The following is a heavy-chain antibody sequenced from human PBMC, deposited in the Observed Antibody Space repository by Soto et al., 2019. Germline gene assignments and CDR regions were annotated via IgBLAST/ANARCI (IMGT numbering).Heavy chain of an antibody. J-gene: IGHJ4*02. CDR2: ISYDGSNN. D-gene: IGHD4-17*01. Sequence: QVQLVESGGGVVQPGRSLRLSCAASGFTFSSYGMHWVRQAPGKGLEWVAVISYDGSNNYYADSVKGRFTIFRDNSKTTLYLQMNSLRAEDTAVYYCAKDTLRQTVTTLDYWGQGTLVTVSS. CDR1: GFTFSSYG. V-gene: IGHV3-30*18. CDR3: AKDTLRQTVTTLDY.